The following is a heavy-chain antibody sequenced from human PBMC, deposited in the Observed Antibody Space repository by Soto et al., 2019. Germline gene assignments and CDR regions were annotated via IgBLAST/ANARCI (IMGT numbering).Heavy chain of an antibody. CDR2: IKEDGSEK. J-gene: IGHJ4*02. D-gene: IGHD3-22*01. Sequence: EVQLVESGGGLVQPGGSLRLSCAASGFIFNNYWMTWVRQAPGKGLEWVANIKEDGSEKYYVDSVRGRFTISRDNAKNSLYLQMNSPRADDTAVYYGARDAYYDESSGYFDYWGQGTLVTVSS. V-gene: IGHV3-7*01. CDR3: ARDAYYDESSGYFDY. CDR1: GFIFNNYW.